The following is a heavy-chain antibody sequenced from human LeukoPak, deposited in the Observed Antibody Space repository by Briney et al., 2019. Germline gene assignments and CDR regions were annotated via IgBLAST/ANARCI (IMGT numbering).Heavy chain of an antibody. V-gene: IGHV3-74*01. CDR2: INIDERIT. Sequence: GGSLRLSCAASGFSFSTQRMHWVRQAPGKGLVWVSYINIDERITGYADSVKGRFTISRDNAKNTLYLQMNSLRAEDTAVYYCARRSSGSPPYYFGYWGQGTLVTVSS. CDR1: GFSFSTQR. CDR3: ARRSSGSPPYYFGY. J-gene: IGHJ4*02. D-gene: IGHD1-26*01.